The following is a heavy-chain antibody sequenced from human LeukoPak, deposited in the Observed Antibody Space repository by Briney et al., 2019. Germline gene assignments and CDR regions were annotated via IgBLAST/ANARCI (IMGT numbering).Heavy chain of an antibody. Sequence: SETLSLTCGVYAGSFGGHHWDSIRQPPGKRLEWIGEITYGGTTNYNPSLRSRVTMSVDTSKKQFSLKLTSVTAADTAVYYCVRGRYCSSDTCYDWYAPWGPGHHVSVSS. V-gene: IGHV4-34*01. CDR2: ITYGGTT. J-gene: IGHJ5*02. D-gene: IGHD2-2*01. CDR1: AGSFGGHH. CDR3: VRGRYCSSDTCYDWYAP.